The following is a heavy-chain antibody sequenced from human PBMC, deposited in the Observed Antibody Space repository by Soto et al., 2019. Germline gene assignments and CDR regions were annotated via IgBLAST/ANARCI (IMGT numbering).Heavy chain of an antibody. CDR2: IYYSGST. Sequence: SETLSLTCTVSGGSISSGGYYWSWIRQHPGKSLEWIGYIYYSGSTYYNPSLKSRVTISVDTSKNQFSLKLSSVTAADTAVYYCAREVVPAATYVYYFDYWGQGTLVTVSS. V-gene: IGHV4-31*03. J-gene: IGHJ4*02. CDR1: GGSISSGGYY. D-gene: IGHD2-2*01. CDR3: AREVVPAATYVYYFDY.